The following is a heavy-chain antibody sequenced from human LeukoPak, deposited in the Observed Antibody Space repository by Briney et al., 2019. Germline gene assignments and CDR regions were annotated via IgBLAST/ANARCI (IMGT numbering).Heavy chain of an antibody. V-gene: IGHV4-59*01. CDR3: ARSQAGRYYDCL. D-gene: IGHD3-3*01. CDR2: MSNSGNT. CDR1: GGSTSSYY. Sequence: SETLSLTCTVAGGSTSSYYWSWIRQPPGKGLEWIGYMSNSGNTKYNPSLKSRATISVDTSKNQFSLKVSSVTAADTAVYYCARSQAGRYYDCLWGQGTLLTVSS. J-gene: IGHJ4*02.